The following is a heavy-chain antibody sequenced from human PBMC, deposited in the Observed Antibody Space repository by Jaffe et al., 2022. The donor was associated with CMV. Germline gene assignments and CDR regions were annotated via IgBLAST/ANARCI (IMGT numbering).Heavy chain of an antibody. CDR2: ISSSSSYI. V-gene: IGHV3-21*01. CDR3: AREAGSSLDAFDI. J-gene: IGHJ3*02. Sequence: EVQLVESGGGLVKPGGSLRLSCAASGFTFSSYSMNWVRQAPGKGLEWVSSISSSSSYIYYADSVKGRFTISRDNAKNSLYLQMNSLRAEDTAVYYCAREAGSSLDAFDIWGQGTMVTVSS. D-gene: IGHD6-13*01. CDR1: GFTFSSYS.